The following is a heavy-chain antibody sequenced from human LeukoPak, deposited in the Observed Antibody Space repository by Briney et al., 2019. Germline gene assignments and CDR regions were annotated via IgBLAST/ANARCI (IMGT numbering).Heavy chain of an antibody. V-gene: IGHV4-39*07. D-gene: IGHD3-16*01. Sequence: PSETLSLTCTVSGGPISSSSYYWGWIRQPPGKGLEWIGSIYYSGSTYYNPSLKSRATISVDTSKNQFSLKLSSVTAADTAVYYCARDLYKWRGELQGAFDIWGQGTMVTVSS. J-gene: IGHJ3*02. CDR2: IYYSGST. CDR1: GGPISSSSYY. CDR3: ARDLYKWRGELQGAFDI.